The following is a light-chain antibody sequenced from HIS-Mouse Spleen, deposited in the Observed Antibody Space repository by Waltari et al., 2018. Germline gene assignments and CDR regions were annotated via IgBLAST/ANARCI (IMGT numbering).Light chain of an antibody. CDR2: LGS. J-gene: IGKJ4*01. CDR1: HSLLHSNGYNY. V-gene: IGKV2-28*01. Sequence: DIVMTQSPPNLPVTPGEPASISCRSSHSLLHSNGYNYLDWYLQKPGQSPQLLIYLGSNRASGVPDRFSGSGSGTDFTLKISRVEAEDVGVYYCMQALQTPLTFGGGTKVEIK. CDR3: MQALQTPLT.